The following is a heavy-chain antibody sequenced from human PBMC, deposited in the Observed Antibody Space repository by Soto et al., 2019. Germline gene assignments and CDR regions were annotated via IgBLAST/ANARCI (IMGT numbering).Heavy chain of an antibody. J-gene: IGHJ4*03. CDR3: ARDRTQFPSALAAFDT. V-gene: IGHV3-23*01. Sequence: PGGSLRLSCVASGIIFRNYAMSWVRQAPGKGLEWVSGISGSGDSTNYAESVKGRFTISRDNSKNTLYLQMNSLRAEDTAVYYCARDRTQFPSALAAFDTWGQEAVLTISS. CDR1: GIIFRNYA. D-gene: IGHD2-21*01. CDR2: ISGSGDST.